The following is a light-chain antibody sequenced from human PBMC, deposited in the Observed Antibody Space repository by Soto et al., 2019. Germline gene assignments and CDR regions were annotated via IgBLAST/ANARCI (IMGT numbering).Light chain of an antibody. CDR1: SSNIGAGYD. CDR3: AAWNDSLTGVV. Sequence: QSVLTQPPSVSGAPGQRVTISCTGSSSNIGAGYDVHWYQQLPGTAPKLLIYGNSNRLSGVPDRFSGSKSGTSASLVISGLQSEDEADYYCAAWNDSLTGVVFGGGTKLTVL. J-gene: IGLJ2*01. V-gene: IGLV1-40*01. CDR2: GNS.